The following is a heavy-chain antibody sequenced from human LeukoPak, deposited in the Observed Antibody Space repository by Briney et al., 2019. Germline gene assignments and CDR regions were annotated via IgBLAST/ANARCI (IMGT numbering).Heavy chain of an antibody. J-gene: IGHJ4*02. CDR1: GFTFSSYA. V-gene: IGHV3-23*01. CDR3: ASSVPLEWLAHWDY. D-gene: IGHD3-3*01. CDR2: ISGSGGST. Sequence: GGSLRLSCAASGFTFSSYAMSWVRQAPGKGLDWVSAISGSGGSTYYADSVKGRFTISRDNSKNTLYLQMNSLRAEDTAVYYCASSVPLEWLAHWDYWGQGTLVTVSS.